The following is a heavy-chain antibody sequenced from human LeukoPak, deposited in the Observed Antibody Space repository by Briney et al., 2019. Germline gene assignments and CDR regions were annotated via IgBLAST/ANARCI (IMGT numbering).Heavy chain of an antibody. V-gene: IGHV4-39*01. CDR1: GGSISSSSYY. J-gene: IGHJ4*02. Sequence: SETLSLTCTVCGGSISSSSYYWGWVRQPPGRGRGWIGSIYYSGSTYYNPSLKSRVTISVDTSKNQFSLKLSSVTAADTAVYYCARPRAGGYFDYWGQGTLVTVSS. D-gene: IGHD3-16*01. CDR3: ARPRAGGYFDY. CDR2: IYYSGST.